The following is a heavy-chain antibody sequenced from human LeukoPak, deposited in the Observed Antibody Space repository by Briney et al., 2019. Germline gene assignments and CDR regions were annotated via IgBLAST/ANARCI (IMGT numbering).Heavy chain of an antibody. Sequence: ASVKVSCKASGYTFTSYDINWVRQATGQGLEWMGWMNPNSGNTGYAQKFQGRVTMTRNTSISTAYMELSSLRSDDTAVYYCARSYYDSSGRFDYWGQGTLVTVSS. CDR3: ARSYYDSSGRFDY. CDR1: GYTFTSYD. V-gene: IGHV1-8*01. J-gene: IGHJ4*02. D-gene: IGHD3-22*01. CDR2: MNPNSGNT.